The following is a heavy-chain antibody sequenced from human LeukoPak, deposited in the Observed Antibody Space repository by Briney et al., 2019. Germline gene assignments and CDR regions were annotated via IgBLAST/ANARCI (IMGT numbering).Heavy chain of an antibody. CDR3: ARVGHYYDSSGYYYDQYYFDY. CDR2: ISAYNGNT. V-gene: IGHV1-18*01. Sequence: ASVKVSCKASGYTFTSYGISWVRQAPGQGLEWMGWISAYNGNTNYAQKLQGRVTMTTDTSTSTAYMELRSLRSDDTAVYYCARVGHYYDSSGYYYDQYYFDYWGQGTLVTVSS. J-gene: IGHJ4*02. CDR1: GYTFTSYG. D-gene: IGHD3-22*01.